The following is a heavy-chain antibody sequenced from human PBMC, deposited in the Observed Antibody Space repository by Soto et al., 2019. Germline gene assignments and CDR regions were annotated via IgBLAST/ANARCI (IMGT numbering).Heavy chain of an antibody. J-gene: IGHJ6*02. V-gene: IGHV3-30*18. CDR2: ISYDGSNK. Sequence: QVQLVESGGGVVQPGRSLRLSCAASGFTFSSYGMHWVRQAPGKGLEWVAVISYDGSNKYYADSVKGRFTISRDNSKNTLYLQMNSLRAEDTAVYYCAKVPAIVLVPAAMNYYYGMDVCGQGTTVTVSS. CDR1: GFTFSSYG. CDR3: AKVPAIVLVPAAMNYYYGMDV. D-gene: IGHD2-2*01.